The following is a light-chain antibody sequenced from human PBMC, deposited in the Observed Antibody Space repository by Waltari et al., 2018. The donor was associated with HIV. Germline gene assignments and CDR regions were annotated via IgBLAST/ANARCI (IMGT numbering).Light chain of an antibody. CDR2: AAS. V-gene: IGKV3-20*01. Sequence: EIVLKQSPGTLSLSPGERATLSCRASQSLSSNYLAWYQEKHGQAPRLLIYAASSRAIGIPVRFSGSGAGTYFTLPISRLEPEDFAVYYCQQYGSSPPITFGQGTRLEIK. J-gene: IGKJ5*01. CDR3: QQYGSSPPIT. CDR1: QSLSSNY.